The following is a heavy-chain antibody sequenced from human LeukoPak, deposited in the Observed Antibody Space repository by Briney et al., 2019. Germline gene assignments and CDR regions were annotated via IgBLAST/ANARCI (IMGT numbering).Heavy chain of an antibody. Sequence: SETLSLTCTVSGGSISSYYWSWIRQPPGKGLEWIGYIYYSGSTNYNPSLKSRVTISVDTSKNQFSLKLSSVTAADTAVYYCARGQFSESYPVVHWGQGTLVTVSS. CDR2: IYYSGST. J-gene: IGHJ5*02. D-gene: IGHD1-26*01. CDR3: ARGQFSESYPVVH. V-gene: IGHV4-59*01. CDR1: GGSISSYY.